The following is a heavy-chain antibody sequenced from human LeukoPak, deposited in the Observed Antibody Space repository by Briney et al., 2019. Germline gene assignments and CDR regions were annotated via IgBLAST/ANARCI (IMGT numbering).Heavy chain of an antibody. CDR3: ARERRDGYNYYFDY. D-gene: IGHD5-24*01. J-gene: IGHJ4*02. CDR2: IYYSGST. CDR1: GGSISSHY. V-gene: IGHV4-59*11. Sequence: SETLSLTCTVSGGSISSHYWSWIRQPPGKGLEWIGYIYYSGSTNYNPSLKSRVTISVDTSKNQFSLKLSSVTAADTAVYYCARERRDGYNYYFDYWGQGTLVTVSS.